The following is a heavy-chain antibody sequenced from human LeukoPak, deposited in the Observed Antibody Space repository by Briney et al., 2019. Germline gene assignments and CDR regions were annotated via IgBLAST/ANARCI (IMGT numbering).Heavy chain of an antibody. CDR3: ARARELRYFDY. CDR1: GDSISSSSSY. CDR2: IYYSGST. Sequence: SETLSLTCTVSGDSISSSSSYWGWIRQPPGKGLEWIGSIYYSGSTYYNPSLKSRVTISVDTSKNQFSLKLSSVTAADTAVYYCARARELRYFDYWGQGTLVTVSS. J-gene: IGHJ4*02. V-gene: IGHV4-39*07. D-gene: IGHD1-7*01.